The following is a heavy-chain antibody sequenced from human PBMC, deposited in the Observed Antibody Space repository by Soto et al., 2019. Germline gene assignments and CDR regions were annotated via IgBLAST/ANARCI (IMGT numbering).Heavy chain of an antibody. D-gene: IGHD3-10*01. V-gene: IGHV3-23*01. J-gene: IGHJ4*02. Sequence: EVRLLESGGGLVQPGGSLRLSCAASGFTFSVYAMSWVRQAPGKGLEWVSGISGSGDSTHYADSVKGRFTVSRDNSKSMLYLQTTSLRAEDMALYYCAKALYGGFTYWGQGTLVTVSS. CDR3: AKALYGGFTY. CDR1: GFTFSVYA. CDR2: ISGSGDST.